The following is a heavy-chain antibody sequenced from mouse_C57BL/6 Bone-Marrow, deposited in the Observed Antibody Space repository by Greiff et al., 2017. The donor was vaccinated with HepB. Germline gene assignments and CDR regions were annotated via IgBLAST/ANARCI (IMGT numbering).Heavy chain of an antibody. Sequence: VQLQQSGAELARPGASVKLSCKASGYNFTSYGISWVKQRTGQGLEWIGEIYPRSGNTYYNEKFKGKATLTADKSSSTAYMELRSLTSDDSAVYFCVRKRNYYDYYFDYWGQGTTLTVCS. V-gene: IGHV1-81*01. CDR2: IYPRSGNT. CDR1: GYNFTSYG. D-gene: IGHD1-1*01. J-gene: IGHJ2*01. CDR3: VRKRNYYDYYFDY.